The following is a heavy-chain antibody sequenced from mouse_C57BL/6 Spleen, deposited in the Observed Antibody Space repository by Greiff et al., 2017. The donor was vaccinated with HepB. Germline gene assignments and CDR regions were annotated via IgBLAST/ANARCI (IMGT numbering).Heavy chain of an antibody. V-gene: IGHV5-17*01. CDR2: ISSGSSTI. D-gene: IGHD1-1*01. Sequence: EVKLVESGGGLVKPGGSLKLSCAASGFTFSDYGMHWVRQSPEKGLEWVAYISSGSSTIYYADTVKGRFTISRDNAKNTVFLQMTSLRSEDTAMYYCVKPGTTVVAHWYFDVWGTGTTVTVSS. CDR1: GFTFSDYG. CDR3: VKPGTTVVAHWYFDV. J-gene: IGHJ1*03.